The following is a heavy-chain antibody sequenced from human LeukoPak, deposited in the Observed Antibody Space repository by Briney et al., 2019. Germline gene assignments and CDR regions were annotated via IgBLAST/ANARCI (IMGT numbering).Heavy chain of an antibody. CDR3: ARGSASGTSGINH. CDR2: ISPNGGAA. J-gene: IGHJ5*02. V-gene: IGHV1-18*04. Sequence: ASVKVSCKASGYTFTSFDITWVRQAPGEGLEWMGRISPNGGAANYAQKLRGRVTMTTDTSTSTASMELRSLRSDDTAVYYCARGSASGTSGINHWSRGTLVTVSS. CDR1: GYTFTSFD. D-gene: IGHD2-8*01.